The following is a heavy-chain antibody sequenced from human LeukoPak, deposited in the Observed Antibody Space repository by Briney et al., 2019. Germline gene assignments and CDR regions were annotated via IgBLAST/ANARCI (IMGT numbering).Heavy chain of an antibody. Sequence: PSETLSLTCAVYGGSFSGYYWRWLRQPPGKGLEWIAEINHSGSTNYNPSLKSRVTISVDTSKNQFSLKLSSVTAADTAVYYCARGRTARGQWLVRLWWFDPWGQGTLVTVSS. CDR2: INHSGST. J-gene: IGHJ5*02. D-gene: IGHD6-19*01. CDR3: ARGRTARGQWLVRLWWFDP. V-gene: IGHV4-34*01. CDR1: GGSFSGYY.